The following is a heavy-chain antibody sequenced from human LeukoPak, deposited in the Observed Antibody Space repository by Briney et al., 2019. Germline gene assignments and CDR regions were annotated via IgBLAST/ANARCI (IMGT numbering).Heavy chain of an antibody. CDR1: GYSFTSYW. CDR2: IYPGDSDT. Sequence: GESLKISCKGSGYSFTSYWIGWVRQMPGKGLEWMGIIYPGDSDTRYSPSFRGQVTISADKSISTAYLQWSSLKASDTAMYYCARDVTGTTGYYYYGMDVWGQGTTVTVSS. D-gene: IGHD1-7*01. J-gene: IGHJ6*02. V-gene: IGHV5-51*01. CDR3: ARDVTGTTGYYYYGMDV.